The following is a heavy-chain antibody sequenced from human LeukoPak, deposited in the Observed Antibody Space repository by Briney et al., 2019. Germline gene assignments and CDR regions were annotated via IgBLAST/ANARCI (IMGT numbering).Heavy chain of an antibody. CDR2: ISYDGSNK. V-gene: IGHV3-30*15. CDR1: GFTFSSYA. Sequence: GGSLRLSCAASGFTFSSYAMHWVRQAPGKGLEWVAVISYDGSNKYYADSVEGRFTISRDNSKNTLYLQMSSLRAEDTAVYYCARDPLLWSTGWYMGFDYWGQGTLVTVSS. J-gene: IGHJ4*02. D-gene: IGHD6-19*01. CDR3: ARDPLLWSTGWYMGFDY.